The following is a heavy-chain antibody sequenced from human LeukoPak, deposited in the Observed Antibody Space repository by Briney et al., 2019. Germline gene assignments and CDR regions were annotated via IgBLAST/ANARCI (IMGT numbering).Heavy chain of an antibody. D-gene: IGHD3-9*01. Sequence: GGSLRLSCAASGLTFSSYGMHWVRQAPGKGLEWVAFIRYDGSNKYYADSVKGRFTISRDNSKNTLYLQMNSLRAEDTAVYYCAKDTFYYDILTGYGYFDYWGQGTLVTVSS. CDR3: AKDTFYYDILTGYGYFDY. CDR2: IRYDGSNK. J-gene: IGHJ4*02. CDR1: GLTFSSYG. V-gene: IGHV3-30*02.